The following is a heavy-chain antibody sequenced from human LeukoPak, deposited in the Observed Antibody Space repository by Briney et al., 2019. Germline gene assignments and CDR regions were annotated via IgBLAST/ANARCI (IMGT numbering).Heavy chain of an antibody. Sequence: ASVKVSCKASGYTFTSYYMHWVRQAPGQGLEWMGIINPSGGSTSYAQKFQGRVTMTRDTSTSTVYMELSSLRSEDTAVYYCARGPCIAAAGTCYYYYMDVWAKGPRSPSP. CDR1: GYTFTSYY. CDR3: ARGPCIAAAGTCYYYYMDV. V-gene: IGHV1-46*01. CDR2: INPSGGST. D-gene: IGHD6-13*01. J-gene: IGHJ6*03.